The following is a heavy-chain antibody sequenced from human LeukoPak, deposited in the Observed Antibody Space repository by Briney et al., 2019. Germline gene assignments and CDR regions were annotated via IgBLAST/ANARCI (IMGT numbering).Heavy chain of an antibody. D-gene: IGHD6-13*01. Sequence: ASETLSLTCTVSGGSITSYYWNWIRQPPGKGLEWIGNIYYSGSTNYNPSLKSRVTISVDTSKNQFSLKLNSVTAADTAVYYCASSIAADNWFDPWGQGTLVTVSS. J-gene: IGHJ5*02. CDR3: ASSIAADNWFDP. CDR1: GGSITSYY. CDR2: IYYSGST. V-gene: IGHV4-59*01.